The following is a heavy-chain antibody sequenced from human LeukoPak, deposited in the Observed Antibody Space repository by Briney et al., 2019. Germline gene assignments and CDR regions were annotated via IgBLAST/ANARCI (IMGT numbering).Heavy chain of an antibody. D-gene: IGHD1-1*01. CDR2: ISGSGGST. CDR3: ARLGLEVGGPNWFDP. CDR1: GFTFSSYA. Sequence: PGGSLRLSCAASGFTFSSYAMSWVRQAPGKGLEWVSAISGSGGSTYYADSVKGRFTISGDNSKSTLYLQMNSLRAEDTAVYYCARLGLEVGGPNWFDPWGQGTLVTVSS. V-gene: IGHV3-23*01. J-gene: IGHJ5*02.